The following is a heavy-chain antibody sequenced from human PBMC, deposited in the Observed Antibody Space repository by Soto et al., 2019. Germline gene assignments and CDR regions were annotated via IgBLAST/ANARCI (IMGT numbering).Heavy chain of an antibody. J-gene: IGHJ4*02. Sequence: ASVKVSCKVSGYTLTELSMHWVRQAPGQGLEWMGWINPNSGGTNYAQKFQGWVTMTRDTSISTAYMELSRLRSDDTAVYYCARDVGVARWLSYSDYWGQGTLVTVSS. CDR1: GYTLTELS. CDR2: INPNSGGT. V-gene: IGHV1-2*04. CDR3: ARDVGVARWLSYSDY. D-gene: IGHD3-9*01.